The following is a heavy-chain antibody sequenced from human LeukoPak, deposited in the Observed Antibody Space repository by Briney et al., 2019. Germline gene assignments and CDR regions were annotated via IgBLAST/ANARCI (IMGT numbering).Heavy chain of an antibody. V-gene: IGHV3-15*01. CDR3: TTDTRRVVVPK. CDR1: GFSFNDAW. Sequence: GGSLRLSCAASGFSFNDAWMSWVRQAPGKGLEWVGRIKRKTDGGTTDYAAPVKGRFTISRDDSKTSLYLQMNNLKTEDTAVYYCTTDTRRVVVPKWGQGTLSPSPQ. D-gene: IGHD2-15*01. J-gene: IGHJ4*02. CDR2: IKRKTDGGTT.